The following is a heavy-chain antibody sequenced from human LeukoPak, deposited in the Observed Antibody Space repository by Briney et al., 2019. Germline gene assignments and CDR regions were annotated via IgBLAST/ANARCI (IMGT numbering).Heavy chain of an antibody. CDR1: GGSISSYY. CDR3: ASGTSWYVVDY. V-gene: IGHV4-59*01. J-gene: IGHJ4*02. CDR2: IYSGST. Sequence: SETMSLTCTVTGGSISSYYWSWIRQPTGKGLEWIGYIYSGSTNYNPSLKSRVTISVDSSKNQFSLRLSSVTAADTAVYYCASGTSWYVVDYWGQGTLVTVSS. D-gene: IGHD6-13*01.